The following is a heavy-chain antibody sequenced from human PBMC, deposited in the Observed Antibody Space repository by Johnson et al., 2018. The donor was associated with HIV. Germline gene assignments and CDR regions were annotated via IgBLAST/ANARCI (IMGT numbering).Heavy chain of an antibody. CDR2: ISYDGSNK. Sequence: QVLLVESGGGVVQPGRSLRLSCAASGFTFSSYGMHWVRQAPGKGLEWVAVISYDGSNKYYADSVKGRFTISRENAKNSLYLQMNSLRAEDTAFYYCAKDIGRWLQILDAFDIWGQGTMVTVSS. V-gene: IGHV3-30*18. J-gene: IGHJ3*02. D-gene: IGHD5-24*01. CDR1: GFTFSSYG. CDR3: AKDIGRWLQILDAFDI.